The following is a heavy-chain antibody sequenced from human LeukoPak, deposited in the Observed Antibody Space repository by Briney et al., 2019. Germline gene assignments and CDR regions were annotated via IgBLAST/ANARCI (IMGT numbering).Heavy chain of an antibody. V-gene: IGHV3-11*01. CDR3: AREKPINYYGSGSAYFDY. D-gene: IGHD3-10*01. J-gene: IGHJ4*02. CDR2: ISSSGSTI. Sequence: GGSLKLSCAGLGFTFNDYTKTWVRQTPEKGLQWVSGISSSGSTIYYADSVKGRFTISRDNAKNSLYLQMNSLRAEDTAVYYCAREKPINYYGSGSAYFDYWGQGTLVTVSS. CDR1: GFTFNDYT.